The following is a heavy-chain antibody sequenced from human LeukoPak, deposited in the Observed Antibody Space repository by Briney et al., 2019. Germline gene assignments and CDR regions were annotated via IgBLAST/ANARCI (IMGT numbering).Heavy chain of an antibody. CDR1: GFTFDDYA. Sequence: PGGSLRHSCAASGFTFDDYAMHWVGQAPGRGLEWVSGISWNSGSIGYAHSVKGRFTISRDNAKNSLYLQMNSLRAEDTALYYCAKGRASSSWYYFGYWGQGTLVTVSA. V-gene: IGHV3-9*01. J-gene: IGHJ4*02. CDR3: AKGRASSSWYYFGY. D-gene: IGHD6-13*01. CDR2: ISWNSGSI.